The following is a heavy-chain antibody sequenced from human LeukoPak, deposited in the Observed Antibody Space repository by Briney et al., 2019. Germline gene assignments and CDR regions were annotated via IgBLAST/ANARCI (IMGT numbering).Heavy chain of an antibody. V-gene: IGHV4-59*01. Sequence: SESLSLTCIVSGGSISTYYWSWIRQPPGKGLEWIGYIYYTGSTNYNPSLKSRVTISVDTSKNQFSLKLNSVTAADTAVYYCARAPYYHDSSGYYYGQFDYWGQGTLVTVPS. D-gene: IGHD3-22*01. CDR2: IYYTGST. CDR3: ARAPYYHDSSGYYYGQFDY. CDR1: GGSISTYY. J-gene: IGHJ4*02.